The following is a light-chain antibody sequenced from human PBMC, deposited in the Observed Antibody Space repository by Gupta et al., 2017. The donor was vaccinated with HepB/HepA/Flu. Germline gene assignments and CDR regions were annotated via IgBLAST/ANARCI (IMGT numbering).Light chain of an antibody. CDR2: DVS. J-gene: IGLJ2*01. V-gene: IGLV2-14*03. CDR1: SSDVGGYNS. Sequence: QSPLTHPASVPGSPGQSITISCTVTSSDVGGYNSVSWYQQYPGRAPKLLIYDVSNRPSGVSDRFSGSKTGNSASLTISGLQAEDEAVYYCTSFRGGRTLVIFGGGTELTVL. CDR3: TSFRGGRTLVI.